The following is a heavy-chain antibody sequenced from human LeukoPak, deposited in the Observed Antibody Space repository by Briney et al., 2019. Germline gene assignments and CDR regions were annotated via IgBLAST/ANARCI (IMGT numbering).Heavy chain of an antibody. CDR2: INQDGSEK. Sequence: PGGSLRLSCAASGFTFTSYWMSWVRQAPGKGLEWVANINQDGSEKYYVDSVKGRFTISRDNAKNTLYLQMNSLRAEDTAVYYCARGEQKLTGETYWYFDLWGRGTLVTVSS. V-gene: IGHV3-7*01. D-gene: IGHD1-20*01. J-gene: IGHJ2*01. CDR1: GFTFTSYW. CDR3: ARGEQKLTGETYWYFDL.